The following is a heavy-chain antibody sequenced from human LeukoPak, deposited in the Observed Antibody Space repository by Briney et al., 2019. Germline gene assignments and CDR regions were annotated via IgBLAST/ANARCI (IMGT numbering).Heavy chain of an antibody. V-gene: IGHV3-23*01. D-gene: IGHD5-12*01. Sequence: HPGGSLRLSCAASGFTFSSYAMSWVRQAPGKGLEWVSAISGSGGSTYYADSVKGRFTISRDNSKNTLYLQMNSLRAEDTAVYYCARGAIAASANWFDPWGQGTLVTVSS. J-gene: IGHJ5*02. CDR1: GFTFSSYA. CDR3: ARGAIAASANWFDP. CDR2: ISGSGGST.